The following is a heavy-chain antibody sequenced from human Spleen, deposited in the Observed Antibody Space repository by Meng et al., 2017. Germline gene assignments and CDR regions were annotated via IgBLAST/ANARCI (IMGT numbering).Heavy chain of an antibody. CDR1: GFTFSDYY. J-gene: IGHJ4*02. Sequence: GESLKISCRASGFTFSDYYMSWIRQAPGKGLEWISFIGSGGTTIYHADSVKGRFTISRDNAKNTLYLQMNSLRVEDTAVYFCAKRTISTAAPKEFDYWGQGTLVTVSS. CDR3: AKRTISTAAPKEFDY. D-gene: IGHD2-2*01. V-gene: IGHV3-11*01. CDR2: IGSGGTTI.